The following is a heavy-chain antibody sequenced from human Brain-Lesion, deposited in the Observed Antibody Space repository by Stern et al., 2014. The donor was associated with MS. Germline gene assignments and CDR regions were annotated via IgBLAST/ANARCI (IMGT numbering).Heavy chain of an antibody. CDR3: ARSPATPSGYDRFDY. J-gene: IGHJ4*02. V-gene: IGHV5-51*03. CDR1: GYLFDDYW. Sequence: VQLVESGAEVKKPGESLKISCEASGYLFDDYWIGWVRQMSGRGLELVAIIFPRDSNTRYSPSVQGQVTISADKSISTACLQWSSLKPSDPAIYYCARSPATPSGYDRFDYWGQGALVTVSS. D-gene: IGHD5-12*01. CDR2: IFPRDSNT.